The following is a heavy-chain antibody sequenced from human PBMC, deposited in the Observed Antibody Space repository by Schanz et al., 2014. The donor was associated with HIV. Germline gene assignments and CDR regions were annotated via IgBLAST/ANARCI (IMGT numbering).Heavy chain of an antibody. J-gene: IGHJ6*02. D-gene: IGHD3-10*01. Sequence: VQLVESGGRVVQPGRSLRLSCAASGFTFSTYGMHWVRQAPGKGLEWGAVIWYDGINKYYAASVKGRFTISRDNSKNTLYLQMNSLRADDTAVYYCARGSGPYYYYYGMDACGQATTVTVS. CDR3: ARGSGPYYYYYGMDA. V-gene: IGHV3-33*01. CDR2: IWYDGINK. CDR1: GFTFSTYG.